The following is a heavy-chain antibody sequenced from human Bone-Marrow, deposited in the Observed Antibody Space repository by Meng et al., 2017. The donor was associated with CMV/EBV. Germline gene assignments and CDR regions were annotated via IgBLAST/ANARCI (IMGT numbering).Heavy chain of an antibody. Sequence: GGSLRLSCAVTEFTFSNYDMSRVRQPPGKGLVWVSRINSDGSSTSYADSVKGRFTISRDNAKNTLYLQMNSLRAEDTAVYYCARVESAWYSSSWYLDYWGQGTLVTVSS. CDR1: EFTFSNYD. V-gene: IGHV3-74*01. J-gene: IGHJ4*02. D-gene: IGHD6-13*01. CDR2: INSDGSST. CDR3: ARVESAWYSSSWYLDY.